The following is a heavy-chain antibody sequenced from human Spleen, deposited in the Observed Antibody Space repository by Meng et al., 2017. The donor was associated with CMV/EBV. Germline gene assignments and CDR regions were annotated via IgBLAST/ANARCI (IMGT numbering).Heavy chain of an antibody. D-gene: IGHD3-3*01. J-gene: IGHJ4*02. CDR1: GDSVNSGTYY. CDR2: IDFSGNT. V-gene: IGHV4-61*01. CDR3: ARGADFWSGYLYY. Sequence: SETLSLTCTLSGDSVNSGTYYWSWIRQPPGKGLEWIGYIDFSGNTNFNPSLKSRVTISVDTSKNQFSLKLSSVTAADTAVYYCARGADFWSGYLYYWGQGTLVTVSS.